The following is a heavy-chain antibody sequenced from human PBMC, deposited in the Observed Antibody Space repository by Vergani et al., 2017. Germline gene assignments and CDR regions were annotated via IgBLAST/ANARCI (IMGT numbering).Heavy chain of an antibody. CDR2: INHSGST. V-gene: IGHV4-34*01. Sequence: QVQLQQWGAGLLKPSETLSLTCAVYGGSFSGYYWSWIRQPPGKGLEWIGEINHSGSTNYNPSLKSRVTISVDTAKNQFSLKLSSVTAADTAVYYCARGHEDNMGDIVVGVAGDXFDYWGQGTLVTVSS. CDR1: GGSFSGYY. J-gene: IGHJ4*02. CDR3: ARGHEDNMGDIVVGVAGDXFDY. D-gene: IGHD2-15*01.